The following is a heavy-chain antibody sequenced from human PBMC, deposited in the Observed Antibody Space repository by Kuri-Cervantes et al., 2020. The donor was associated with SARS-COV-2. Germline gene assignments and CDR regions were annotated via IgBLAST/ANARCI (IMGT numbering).Heavy chain of an antibody. V-gene: IGHV1-69*13. J-gene: IGHJ5*02. D-gene: IGHD2-8*02. CDR3: ARSQGYCSANSCSWNWFDP. Sequence: SVKVSCKASGGTFSSYSVNWVRQAPGQGLEWMGRIIPTFDTATYAQKFQGRVTFTADESSSTAYMEVNSLTSEDTAVYFCARSQGYCSANSCSWNWFDPWGQGTQVTVSS. CDR2: IIPTFDTA. CDR1: GGTFSSYS.